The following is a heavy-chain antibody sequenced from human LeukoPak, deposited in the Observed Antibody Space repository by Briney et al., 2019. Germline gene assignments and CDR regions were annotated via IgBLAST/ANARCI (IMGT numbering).Heavy chain of an antibody. CDR2: INSDGSST. Sequence: GGSLRLSCAASGFTFSSYWMHWVRQAPGKGLVWVSRINSDGSSTSYADSVKGRFTISRGNAKNMLYLQMNSLRAEDTAVYYCARSSGNSYYFDYWGQGTLVTVSS. J-gene: IGHJ4*02. CDR3: ARSSGNSYYFDY. CDR1: GFTFSSYW. D-gene: IGHD1-1*01. V-gene: IGHV3-74*01.